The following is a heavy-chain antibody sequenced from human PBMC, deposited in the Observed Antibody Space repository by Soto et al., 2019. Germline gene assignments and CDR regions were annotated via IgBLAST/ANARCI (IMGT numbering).Heavy chain of an antibody. D-gene: IGHD4-4*01. CDR1: GFTFSSYW. V-gene: IGHV3-74*01. J-gene: IGHJ6*03. Sequence: GGSLRLSCAASGFTFSSYWMHWVRQAPGKGLVWVSRISSDGSSTSYADSVKGRFTISRDNAKNTLYLQMNSLRAEDTAVYYCARAGGLQPYYYYMDVWGKGTTVTVSS. CDR3: ARAGGLQPYYYYMDV. CDR2: ISSDGSST.